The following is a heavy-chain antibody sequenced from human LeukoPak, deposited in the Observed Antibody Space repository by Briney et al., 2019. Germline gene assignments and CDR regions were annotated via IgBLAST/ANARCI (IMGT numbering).Heavy chain of an antibody. J-gene: IGHJ5*02. CDR3: TRHRGYCSGGSCYNWFDP. CDR2: LSGSGITT. D-gene: IGHD2-15*01. CDR1: GFTFSNSA. Sequence: QPGGSLRLSCAASGFTFSNSAMSWVRQAPGKGLEWVSTLSGSGITTYYADSVKGRFTISRDNSKNTLYLQMNSLKTEDTAVYYCTRHRGYCSGGSCYNWFDPWGQGTLVTVSS. V-gene: IGHV3-23*01.